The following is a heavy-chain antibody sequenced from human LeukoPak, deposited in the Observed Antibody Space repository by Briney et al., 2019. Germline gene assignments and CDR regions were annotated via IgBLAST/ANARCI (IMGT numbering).Heavy chain of an antibody. Sequence: SSETLSLTCTVSGGSISSGDYYWSWIRQPPGTGLEWIGYIYYSGSTYYNPSLKSRVTISVDTSKNQFSLKLSSVTAADPAVYYCARGTMIVALGYYYGMDVWGQGTTVTVSS. CDR2: IYYSGST. D-gene: IGHD3-22*01. J-gene: IGHJ6*02. V-gene: IGHV4-30-4*01. CDR1: GGSISSGDYY. CDR3: ARGTMIVALGYYYGMDV.